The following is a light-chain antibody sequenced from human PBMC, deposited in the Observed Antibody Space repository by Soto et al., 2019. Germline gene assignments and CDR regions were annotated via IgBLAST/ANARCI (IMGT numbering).Light chain of an antibody. V-gene: IGLV2-8*01. CDR1: SSDVGGYNY. CDR2: EVS. Sequence: QSALTQPPSASGSPGQSVTISCTGTSSDVGGYNYVSWYQHHPGKAPKLMIYEVSKRPSGVPDRFSGSKSGNTASLTVSGLQAEDEADYYCSSYAGSNPPYVFGTGTKLTVL. J-gene: IGLJ1*01. CDR3: SSYAGSNPPYV.